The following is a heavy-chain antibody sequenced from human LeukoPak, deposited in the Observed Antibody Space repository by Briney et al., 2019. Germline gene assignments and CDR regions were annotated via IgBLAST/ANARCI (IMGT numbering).Heavy chain of an antibody. D-gene: IGHD2-15*01. CDR3: ARDDLGYCNGGSCYTLYDY. Sequence: GASVKASCKASGYTFSGYGISWVRQAPGQGLEWMGWISAYKGNTNYVKKLQGRVTMTTDTSTTTAYMELRSLRSDDTAVYYCARDDLGYCNGGSCYTLYDYWGQGTLVTVSS. CDR1: GYTFSGYG. J-gene: IGHJ4*02. CDR2: ISAYKGNT. V-gene: IGHV1-18*01.